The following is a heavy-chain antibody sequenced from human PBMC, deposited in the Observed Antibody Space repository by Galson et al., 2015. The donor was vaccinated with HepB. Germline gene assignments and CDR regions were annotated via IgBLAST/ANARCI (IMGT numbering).Heavy chain of an antibody. V-gene: IGHV1-8*01. D-gene: IGHD3-3*01. CDR3: ARSPYYDFWSGPTPDYYMDV. Sequence: SVKVSCKASGYTFTSYDINWVRQATGQGLEWMGWMNPNSGNTGYAQKFQGRVTMTRNTSISTAYMELSSPRSEDTAVYYCARSPYYDFWSGPTPDYYMDVWGKGTTVTVSS. CDR1: GYTFTSYD. CDR2: MNPNSGNT. J-gene: IGHJ6*03.